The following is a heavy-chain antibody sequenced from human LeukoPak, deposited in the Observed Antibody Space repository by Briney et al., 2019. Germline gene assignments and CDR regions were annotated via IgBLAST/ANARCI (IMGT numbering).Heavy chain of an antibody. Sequence: GGSLRLSCSASGFTFSAYTMNWVRQAPGQGLEWVSYISSGSSSVYYADSVKGRFTISRDNAKNSLYLQMNSLRAEDTAVYYCAREGLDSYGYSDAFDIWGQGTMVTVSS. V-gene: IGHV3-21*05. D-gene: IGHD5-18*01. CDR1: GFTFSAYT. CDR2: ISSGSSSV. J-gene: IGHJ3*02. CDR3: AREGLDSYGYSDAFDI.